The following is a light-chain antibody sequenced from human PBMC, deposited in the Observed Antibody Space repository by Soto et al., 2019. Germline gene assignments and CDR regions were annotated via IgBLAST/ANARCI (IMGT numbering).Light chain of an antibody. CDR3: QQRSNWPLT. V-gene: IGKV3-15*01. CDR2: GAS. J-gene: IGKJ5*01. CDR1: QSVRTQ. Sequence: EIVVTHSADTLYVSPGERGTLXWRARQSVRTQIAWYQQKPGPAPRLLTDGASTRANGTPDRFSGSGSGTEFTLTISSLQSDDFAVYYGQQRSNWPLTSGQGTRLDIK.